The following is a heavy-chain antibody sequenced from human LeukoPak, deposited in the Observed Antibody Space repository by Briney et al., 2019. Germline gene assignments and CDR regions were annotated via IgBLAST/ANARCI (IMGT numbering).Heavy chain of an antibody. V-gene: IGHV4-34*01. Sequence: SETLSLTCTVSGVSISSYYWSWIRQPPGKGLEWIGEINHSGSTNYNPSLKSRVTISVDTSKNQFSLKLSSVTAADTAVYYCARVRTIVVVPAATPPYYYYYGMDVWGQGTTVTVSS. CDR2: INHSGST. D-gene: IGHD2-2*01. J-gene: IGHJ6*02. CDR3: ARVRTIVVVPAATPPYYYYYGMDV. CDR1: GVSISSYY.